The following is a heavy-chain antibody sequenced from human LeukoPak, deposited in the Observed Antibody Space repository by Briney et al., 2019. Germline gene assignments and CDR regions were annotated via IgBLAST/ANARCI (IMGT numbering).Heavy chain of an antibody. CDR1: GFTLSAFG. D-gene: IGHD3/OR15-3a*01. V-gene: IGHV3-30*19. CDR3: AREALDWSPPDI. J-gene: IGHJ3*02. CDR2: IPYDGSDK. Sequence: GGSLRLSCAASGFTLSAFGMHWVRQAPGKGLEWVTFIPYDGSDKYYADSVKGRFTISRDNSKNTLYLQMNNMRTEDTAVYYCAREALDWSPPDIWGQGTTVTVSS.